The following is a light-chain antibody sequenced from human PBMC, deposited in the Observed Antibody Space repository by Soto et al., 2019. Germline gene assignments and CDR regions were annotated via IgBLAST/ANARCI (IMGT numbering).Light chain of an antibody. CDR1: SSNIGAGYD. CDR2: GNS. CDR3: QSYDSSRSGYV. J-gene: IGLJ1*01. Sequence: QSVLTQPPSVSGAPGQRVTISCTGSSSNIGAGYDVHWYQQLPGTAPKLLIYGNSNRPSGVPDRFSGSKSGTSASLAITGLQDEDEAAYYCQSYDSSRSGYVFGTGTKVTVL. V-gene: IGLV1-40*01.